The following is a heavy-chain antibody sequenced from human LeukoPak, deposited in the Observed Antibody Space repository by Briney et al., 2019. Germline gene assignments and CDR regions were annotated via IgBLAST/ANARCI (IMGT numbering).Heavy chain of an antibody. CDR3: ARLTVTTGNFDP. J-gene: IGHJ5*02. CDR2: IDPSDSYI. Sequence: GESLKISCKGSGYSFTNYWIGWVRQMPGKGLEWMGRIDPSDSYINYSPSFQGHVSISVDKSISTAYLQWGSLKASDTAMYYCARLTVTTGNFDPWGQGTLVTVSS. CDR1: GYSFTNYW. D-gene: IGHD4-17*01. V-gene: IGHV5-10-1*01.